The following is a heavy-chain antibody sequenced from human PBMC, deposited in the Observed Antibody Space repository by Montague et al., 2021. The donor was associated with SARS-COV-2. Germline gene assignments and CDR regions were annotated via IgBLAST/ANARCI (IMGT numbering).Heavy chain of an antibody. D-gene: IGHD2-2*01. CDR1: GDSVSSNIAT. V-gene: IGHV6-1*01. CDR3: ARIPVGSKYYFDF. Sequence: CAISGDSVSSNIATRNWIRQSPSRGLEWLGRTYYRSKWYNDYAESVKSRITIDPGTSKHQFSLHLNSVTPEDTAVYYCARIPVGSKYYFDFWGQGTLVTVSS. J-gene: IGHJ4*02. CDR2: TYYRSKWYN.